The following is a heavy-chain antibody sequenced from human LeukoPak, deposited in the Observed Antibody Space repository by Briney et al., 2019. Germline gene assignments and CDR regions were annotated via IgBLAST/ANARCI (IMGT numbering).Heavy chain of an antibody. J-gene: IGHJ2*01. V-gene: IGHV3-11*01. Sequence: GGSLRLSCAASGFTFSDYYMSWIRQAPGKGLEWVSYIISSGRTIYYADSVKGRFTISRDNAKNSLYLLMNSLRAEDTAVYYCARSPTMIRAYFDLWGRGTLVTVSS. CDR1: GFTFSDYY. CDR2: IISSGRTI. D-gene: IGHD3-22*01. CDR3: ARSPTMIRAYFDL.